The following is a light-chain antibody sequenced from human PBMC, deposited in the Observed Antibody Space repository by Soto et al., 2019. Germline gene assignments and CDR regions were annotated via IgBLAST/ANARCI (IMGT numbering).Light chain of an antibody. CDR3: QEYNSAPFT. CDR2: AAS. J-gene: IGKJ3*01. V-gene: IGKV1-27*01. Sequence: DIQMTQSPSSLSASVGDRVTITCRASQGISDYLAWYQQKPGKVPKLLIYAASTLKSGVPSRFSGSGSGTEFILTISSVQPEDVASYYCQEYNSAPFTFGPGTKVDIK. CDR1: QGISDY.